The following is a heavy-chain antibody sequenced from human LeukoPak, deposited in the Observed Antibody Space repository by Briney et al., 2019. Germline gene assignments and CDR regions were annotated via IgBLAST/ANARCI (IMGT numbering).Heavy chain of an antibody. Sequence: GGSLRLSCVASGFXISKYWISWVRQAPGKGLEWVANIKQDGRDKYYVDSVKGRFTISRDNGKNSLYLQMNSLRAEDTAVYYCARDNLWSRDCCGQGSLVTVSP. J-gene: IGHJ4*02. V-gene: IGHV3-7*04. CDR3: ARDNLWSRDC. CDR2: IKQDGRDK. D-gene: IGHD3-3*01. CDR1: GFXISKYW.